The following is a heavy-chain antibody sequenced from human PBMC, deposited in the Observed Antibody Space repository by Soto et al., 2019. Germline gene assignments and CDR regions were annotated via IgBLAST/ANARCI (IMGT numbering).Heavy chain of an antibody. Sequence: XETLSLTCAVYGGSFSGYYWSWIRQPPGKGLEWIGEINHSGSTNYNPSLKSRVTISVDTSKNQFSLKLSSVTAADTAVYYCARGAPYYYGSGSYYNLSRNFDYWGQGTLVTVSS. J-gene: IGHJ4*02. CDR1: GGSFSGYY. CDR2: INHSGST. D-gene: IGHD3-10*01. V-gene: IGHV4-34*01. CDR3: ARGAPYYYGSGSYYNLSRNFDY.